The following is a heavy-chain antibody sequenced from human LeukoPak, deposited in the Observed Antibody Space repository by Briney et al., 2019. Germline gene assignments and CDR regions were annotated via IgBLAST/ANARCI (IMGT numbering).Heavy chain of an antibody. J-gene: IGHJ4*02. Sequence: GSLRLSCAASGFTFSSYAMHWVRQAPGKGLEWVAFIRYDGSNKYYADSVKGRFTISRDNAKNSLYLQMNSLRAEDTAVYHCATGRSCTTCYLPDYWGQGTLVTVSS. CDR1: GFTFSSYA. D-gene: IGHD2-2*01. V-gene: IGHV3-30*02. CDR3: ATGRSCTTCYLPDY. CDR2: IRYDGSNK.